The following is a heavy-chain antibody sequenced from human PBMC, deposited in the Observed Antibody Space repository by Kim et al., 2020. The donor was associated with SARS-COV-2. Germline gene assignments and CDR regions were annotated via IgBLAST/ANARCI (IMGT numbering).Heavy chain of an antibody. CDR3: TIVRDGLAGAFDI. V-gene: IGHV3-74*01. D-gene: IGHD6-19*01. CDR1: GFTFRNYW. CDR2: TTPDGTQT. Sequence: GGSLRLSCVGSGFTFRNYWMHWVRQVPGKGLVWISRTTPDGTQTDYADYVKGRVTVPRDNANNTLYLQKNSLTIEDTTMYYCTIVRDGLAGAFDIWGPGT. J-gene: IGHJ3*02.